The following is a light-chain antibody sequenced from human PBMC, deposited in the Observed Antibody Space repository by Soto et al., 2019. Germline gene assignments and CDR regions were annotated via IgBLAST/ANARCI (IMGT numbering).Light chain of an antibody. CDR2: GAS. Sequence: EIVMTQSPAPLPVSPGERATLSCRPSQSVSSTLAWYQQKPGQAPRLLLYGASTRATGIPARFSGSGSGTEFTLTISSLQSEDFAGYYCQQYNNWPLTFGGGTKVEIK. CDR1: QSVSST. J-gene: IGKJ4*01. CDR3: QQYNNWPLT. V-gene: IGKV3-15*01.